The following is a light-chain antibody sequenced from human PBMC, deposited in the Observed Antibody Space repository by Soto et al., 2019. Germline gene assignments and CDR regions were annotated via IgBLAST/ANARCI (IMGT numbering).Light chain of an antibody. CDR3: QSYDSSLSGSGV. J-gene: IGLJ3*02. Sequence: QAVLTQPPSVSGAPGQRVTVSCTGSSSNIGAGYDVHWYQQLPGTAPKLLIYGNSNRPSGVPDRFSGSKSGTSASLATTGLQAEDEADYYCQSYDSSLSGSGVFGGGTKVTVL. V-gene: IGLV1-40*01. CDR2: GNS. CDR1: SSNIGAGYD.